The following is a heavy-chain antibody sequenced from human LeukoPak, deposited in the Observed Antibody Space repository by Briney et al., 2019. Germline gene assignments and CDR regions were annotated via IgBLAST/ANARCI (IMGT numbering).Heavy chain of an antibody. D-gene: IGHD2-2*01. CDR1: GFTFSSYS. CDR2: ISSSSSTI. CDR3: ARDGLGYCSSTSCYPDWFDP. J-gene: IGHJ5*02. V-gene: IGHV3-48*04. Sequence: QAGGSLRLSCVASGFTFSSYSMNWVRQAPGKGLEWVSYISSSSSTIYYADSVKGRFTISRDNAKNSLYLKMNSLRAEDTAVYYCARDGLGYCSSTSCYPDWFDPWGQGTLVTVSS.